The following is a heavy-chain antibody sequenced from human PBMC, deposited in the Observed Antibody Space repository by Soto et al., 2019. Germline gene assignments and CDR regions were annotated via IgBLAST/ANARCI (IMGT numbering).Heavy chain of an antibody. CDR3: TRSIITTAGTDAFDL. Sequence: QVQLVQSGAEVKKPGASVRVSCKASGYTFTSYYIHWVRQAPGHGPEWMGMISPSSGGTDYAQKFQGRVTMTRYTSTSIVYMELSSLRSEDTAVYYCTRSIITTAGTDAFDLWGQGTVVTVSS. CDR1: GYTFTSYY. D-gene: IGHD6-13*01. V-gene: IGHV1-46*03. CDR2: ISPSSGGT. J-gene: IGHJ3*01.